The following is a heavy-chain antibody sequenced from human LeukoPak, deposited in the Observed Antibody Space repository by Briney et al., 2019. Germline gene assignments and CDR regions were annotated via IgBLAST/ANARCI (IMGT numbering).Heavy chain of an antibody. CDR2: IYYSGST. Sequence: SSETLSLTCTVSGGSISSSSYYWGWIRRPPGKELEWIGSIYYSGSTYYNPSLKSRVTISVDTSKNQFSLKLSSVTAADTAVYYCARHNTIFGVVGSGWFDPWGQGTPVTVSS. CDR1: GGSISSSSYY. J-gene: IGHJ5*02. CDR3: ARHNTIFGVVGSGWFDP. D-gene: IGHD3-3*01. V-gene: IGHV4-39*01.